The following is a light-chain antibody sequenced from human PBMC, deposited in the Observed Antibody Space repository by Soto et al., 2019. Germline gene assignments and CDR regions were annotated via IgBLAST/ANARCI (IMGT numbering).Light chain of an antibody. V-gene: IGKV1-5*03. CDR1: QSIHTW. CDR3: QQYNSHPYT. Sequence: DFQMTQSPSTLSASVGDSVTITCRASQSIHTWLAWYQQKPGRTPKLLIYKASVLESGVPSRFSGSGSGTEFTLTISSLQPHDFATYYCQQYNSHPYTFGRGTKLRIK. CDR2: KAS. J-gene: IGKJ2*01.